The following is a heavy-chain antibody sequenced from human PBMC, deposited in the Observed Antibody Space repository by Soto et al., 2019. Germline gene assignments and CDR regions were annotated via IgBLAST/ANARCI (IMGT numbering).Heavy chain of an antibody. CDR2: IERDDDDK. CDR3: ARSIRGPRRFNGMDV. V-gene: IGHV2-70*13. Sequence: GPTLVNPTETLTLTCTFSGFSLTSPGMCVSWIRQSPGKALEWLALIERDDDDKYYSTSLKTRLTISKDTRKNQVVLTMANMEPADTATYYCARSIRGPRRFNGMDVWG. CDR1: GFSLTSPGMC. D-gene: IGHD1-20*01. J-gene: IGHJ6*02.